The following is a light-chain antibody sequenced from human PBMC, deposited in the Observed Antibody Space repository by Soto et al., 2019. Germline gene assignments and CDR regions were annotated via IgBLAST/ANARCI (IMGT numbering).Light chain of an antibody. CDR3: QQLNGYPIT. CDR1: QGINSY. CDR2: AAS. V-gene: IGKV1-9*01. Sequence: DIQLTQSPSLLSASVGDRVTITCRASQGINSYLAWYQQKPGKTPKLLVYAASTLQSGVPSRFSGSGSGTESTLTISSLQPEDFATYYCQQLNGYPITFGPGTKVDI. J-gene: IGKJ3*01.